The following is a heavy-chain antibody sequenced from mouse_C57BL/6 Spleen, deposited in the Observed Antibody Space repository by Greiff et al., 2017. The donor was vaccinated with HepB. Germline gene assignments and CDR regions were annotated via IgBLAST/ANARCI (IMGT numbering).Heavy chain of an antibody. Sequence: EVLLVESGPELVKSGASVKIPCKASGYTFTDYNMDWVKQSHGKSLEWIGDINPNNGGTIYNQKFKGKATLTVDKSSSTAYMELRSLTSEGTAGYYCAREGYYSRVGCWGQGTPGTVSA. J-gene: IGHJ3*01. CDR1: GYTFTDYN. D-gene: IGHD2-3*01. CDR3: AREGYYSRVGC. V-gene: IGHV1-18*01. CDR2: INPNNGGT.